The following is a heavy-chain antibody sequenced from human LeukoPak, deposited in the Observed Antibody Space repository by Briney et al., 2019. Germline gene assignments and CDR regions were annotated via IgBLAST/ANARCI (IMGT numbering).Heavy chain of an antibody. CDR3: ARGKAGQQLVVDYDYGMDV. V-gene: IGHV4-59*01. CDR2: IYHSGST. D-gene: IGHD6-13*01. Sequence: SETLSLTCTVSGGSIRNYYWSWIRQPPGKGLEWIGYIYHSGSTNYNPSLRSRVTISVDTFRNQFSLKLTSVTAADTAVYYCARGKAGQQLVVDYDYGMDVWGQGTTVTVSS. CDR1: GGSIRNYY. J-gene: IGHJ6*02.